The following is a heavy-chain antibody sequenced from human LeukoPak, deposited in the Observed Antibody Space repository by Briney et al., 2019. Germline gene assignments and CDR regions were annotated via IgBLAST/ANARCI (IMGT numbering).Heavy chain of an antibody. Sequence: PSETLSLTCTVSGGSISSNYWSWFRQSPGKGLEWIGYIYYSGSTHYNPSLKSRVTISVDTSKKQFSLKVGSVTTADTAVYYCARDTRWNAFDIWGQGALVTVSS. D-gene: IGHD4-23*01. J-gene: IGHJ3*02. CDR2: IYYSGST. CDR1: GGSISSNY. CDR3: ARDTRWNAFDI. V-gene: IGHV4-59*01.